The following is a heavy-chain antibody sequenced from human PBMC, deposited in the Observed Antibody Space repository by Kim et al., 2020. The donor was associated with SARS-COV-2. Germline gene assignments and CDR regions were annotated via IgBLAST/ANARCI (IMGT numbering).Heavy chain of an antibody. V-gene: IGHV3-74*01. Sequence: TNNAYSVKGQFTTSRDNAKKTLYLQMNSLRAEDTALYFCTRDIGGRYAYWGQGTLVTVSS. CDR3: TRDIGGRYAY. CDR2: T. J-gene: IGHJ4*02. D-gene: IGHD1-26*01.